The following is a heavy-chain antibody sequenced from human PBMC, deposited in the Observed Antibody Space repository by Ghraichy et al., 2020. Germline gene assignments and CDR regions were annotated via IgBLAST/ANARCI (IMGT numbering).Heavy chain of an antibody. J-gene: IGHJ4*02. CDR1: GGSISTFY. CDR2: ISYRGDT. V-gene: IGHV4-59*08. CDR3: ARPFDY. Sequence: SQTLSLTCTVSGGSISTFYWSWVRQPPEKGLEWIAYISYRGDTNYNPSLKSRVTISVDTSNNQFSLKLSSVTAADTAVYYCARPFDYWGQGTLVTVSS.